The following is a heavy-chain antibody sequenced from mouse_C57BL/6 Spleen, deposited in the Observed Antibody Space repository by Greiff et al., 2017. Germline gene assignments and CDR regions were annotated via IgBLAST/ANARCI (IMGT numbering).Heavy chain of an antibody. J-gene: IGHJ2*01. CDR3: ARGDSNYPFDY. Sequence: EVQLQESEGGLVQPGSSMKLSCTASGFTFSDYYMAWVRQVPEKGLEWVANINYDGSSTYYLDSLKSRFIISRDNAKNILYLQMSSLKSEDTATYYCARGDSNYPFDYWGQGTTLTVSS. V-gene: IGHV5-16*01. D-gene: IGHD2-5*01. CDR1: GFTFSDYY. CDR2: INYDGSST.